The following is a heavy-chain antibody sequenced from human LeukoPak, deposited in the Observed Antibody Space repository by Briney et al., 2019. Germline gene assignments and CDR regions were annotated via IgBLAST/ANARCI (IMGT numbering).Heavy chain of an antibody. V-gene: IGHV3-21*01. J-gene: IGHJ4*02. D-gene: IGHD3-22*01. CDR3: AREFGWFLGFDY. Sequence: GGSLRLSCAASGFTFSSYSMNWVRQAPGKGLEWVSSISSSSSYIYYADSVKGRFTISRDNAKNSLYLQMKSLRVEDTAVYYCAREFGWFLGFDYWGQGTLVTVSS. CDR1: GFTFSSYS. CDR2: ISSSSSYI.